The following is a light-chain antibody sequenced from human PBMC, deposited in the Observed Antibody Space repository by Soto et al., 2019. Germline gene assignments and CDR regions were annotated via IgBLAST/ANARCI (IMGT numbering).Light chain of an antibody. J-gene: IGKJ4*01. CDR1: QSVSSSY. CDR2: GAS. CDR3: QQYAAFPLT. V-gene: IGKV3-20*01. Sequence: EIGLTQSPCTLSLSPGERATLSCRASQSVSSSYLAWYQQKPGQAPRLLIYGASNRATGIPDRFSAGGSGADFTLIINRLEPEDLAVYYCQQYAAFPLTFGGGTKVDIK.